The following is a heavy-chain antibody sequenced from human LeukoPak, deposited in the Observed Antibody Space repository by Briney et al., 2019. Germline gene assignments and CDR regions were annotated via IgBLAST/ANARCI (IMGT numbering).Heavy chain of an antibody. J-gene: IGHJ4*02. CDR3: ARLYGGNSNNDYCDY. Sequence: PSETLSLTCSVSGGSSSSSSYYWGWIRHPPGKGLECIGSIHDSGSTDYNPSCKSRVTISVDTSKKQFSLKLSSVTAADTAVYNCARLYGGNSNNDYCDYWGQGTLVTVSS. CDR1: GGSSSSSSYY. CDR2: IHDSGST. D-gene: IGHD4-23*01. V-gene: IGHV4-39*01.